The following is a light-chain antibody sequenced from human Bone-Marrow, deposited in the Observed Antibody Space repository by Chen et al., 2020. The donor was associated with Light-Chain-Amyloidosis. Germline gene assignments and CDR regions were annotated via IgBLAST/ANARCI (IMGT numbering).Light chain of an antibody. CDR3: QVWDRRSDRPV. CDR2: DDS. Sequence: SYVLTQPSSVSVAPGQTATIACGGNNIGSTSVHWYQQTPGQAPLLVVYDDSDRPSGIPERLSGSNSGNTATLTISRVDARDEADYYCQVWDRRSDRPVFGGGPRLTFL. V-gene: IGLV3-21*02. CDR1: NIGSTS. J-gene: IGLJ3*02.